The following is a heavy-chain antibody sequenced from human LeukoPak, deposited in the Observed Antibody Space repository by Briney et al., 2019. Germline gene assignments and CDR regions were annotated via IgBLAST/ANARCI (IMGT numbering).Heavy chain of an antibody. CDR1: GFTFSIYG. CDR2: IWSDGSKE. Sequence: GGSLRLSCGAAGFTFSIYGMMWVRQAPGRGLEWVSLIWSDGSKENYADSVKGRFTITKDFSKNTLYLHMNSLRVEDTAVYYCARDLSYGGLDFRGQGTLVTVSP. V-gene: IGHV3-33*01. CDR3: ARDLSYGGLDF. J-gene: IGHJ4*02. D-gene: IGHD4-23*01.